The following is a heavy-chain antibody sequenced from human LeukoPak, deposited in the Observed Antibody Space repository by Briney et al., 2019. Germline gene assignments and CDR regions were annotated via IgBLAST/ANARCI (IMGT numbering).Heavy chain of an antibody. CDR3: ATDYYDSSGYYTGSY. CDR1: GFTFSSYG. D-gene: IGHD3-22*01. Sequence: GGSLRLSCAASGFTFSSYGMHWVRQAPGKGLEWVAVIWYGGSNKYYADSVKGRFTISRDNSKNTLYLQMNSLRAEDTAVYHCATDYYDSSGYYTGSYWGQGTLVTVSS. CDR2: IWYGGSNK. J-gene: IGHJ4*02. V-gene: IGHV3-33*01.